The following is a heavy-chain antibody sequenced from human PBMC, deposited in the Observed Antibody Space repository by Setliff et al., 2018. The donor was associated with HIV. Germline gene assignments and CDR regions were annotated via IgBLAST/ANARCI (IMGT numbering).Heavy chain of an antibody. Sequence: SETLSLTCTVSGGSIRSYYWSWIRQPPGKGLEWIGCIYYSGSTNYNPSLKSRVTISVDTSKNQFSLKLSSVTAADTAVYYCARRSGFALDYWGQGTLVTVSS. CDR3: ARRSGFALDY. CDR2: IYYSGST. D-gene: IGHD5-12*01. J-gene: IGHJ4*02. V-gene: IGHV4-59*01. CDR1: GGSIRSYY.